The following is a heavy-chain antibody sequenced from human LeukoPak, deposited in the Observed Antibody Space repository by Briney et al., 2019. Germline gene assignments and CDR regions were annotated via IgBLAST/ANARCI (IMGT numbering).Heavy chain of an antibody. J-gene: IGHJ4*02. CDR3: ARDRSSSSFDY. CDR2: IWYDGSNK. Sequence: PGGSLRLSCAASGFTFSSYAMSWVRQAPGKGLEWVAVIWYDGSNKYYADSVKGRFTISRDNSKNTLYLQMNSLRAEDTAVYYCARDRSSSSFDYWGQGTLVTVSS. CDR1: GFTFSSYA. V-gene: IGHV3-33*08. D-gene: IGHD6-6*01.